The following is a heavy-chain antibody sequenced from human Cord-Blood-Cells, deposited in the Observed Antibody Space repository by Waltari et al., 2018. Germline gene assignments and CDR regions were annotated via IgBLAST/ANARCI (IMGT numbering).Heavy chain of an antibody. CDR1: GYTFTGYY. Sequence: QVQLVQSGAEVKKPGSSVKVSCKASGYTFTGYYMHWVRQAPGQGLEWTEWINPKRGGTNYAQTFQGRVTMTRDTSVSTAYMELMRLRSYDTAVYYCARGGVFGYCDYFDYWGQGTLVTVSS. CDR3: ARGGVFGYCDYFDY. CDR2: INPKRGGT. V-gene: IGHV1-2*02. D-gene: IGHD3-3*01. J-gene: IGHJ4*02.